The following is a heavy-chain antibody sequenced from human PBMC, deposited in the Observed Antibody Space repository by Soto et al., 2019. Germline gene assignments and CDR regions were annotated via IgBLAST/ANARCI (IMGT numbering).Heavy chain of an antibody. CDR1: GGSISTSY. J-gene: IGHJ4*02. V-gene: IGHV4-59*01. CDR2: VYYIGST. CDR3: ARDGSSHDFWDGPWYFDS. Sequence: QVQLQESGPGLVKPSETLSLTCPVSGGSISTSYWSWIRQPPGKGLEWLGYVYYIGSTKYNPSLKSRVTISVDTAQNQFALKLESVSAADTAIYYCARDGSSHDFWDGPWYFDSWGQGTLVTVSS. D-gene: IGHD3-3*01.